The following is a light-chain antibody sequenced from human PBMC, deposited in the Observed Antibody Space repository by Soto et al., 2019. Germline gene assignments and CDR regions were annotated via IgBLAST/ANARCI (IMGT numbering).Light chain of an antibody. CDR1: SSDVGRYNY. CDR3: CSFAGL. J-gene: IGLJ2*01. Sequence: QSVLTQPRSVSGSPGQSDAISCAGTSSDVGRYNYVSWYQQYPGKAPKLIIYDVTKRPSGVPDRFSGSKSGNTASLTISGLQAEDEADYYCCSFAGLFGGGTKVTVL. V-gene: IGLV2-11*01. CDR2: DVT.